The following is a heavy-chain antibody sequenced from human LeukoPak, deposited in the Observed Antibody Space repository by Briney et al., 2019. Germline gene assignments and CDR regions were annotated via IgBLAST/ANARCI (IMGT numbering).Heavy chain of an antibody. CDR2: ISSSSSYI. J-gene: IGHJ5*02. Sequence: GGSLRLSCAASGFTFSSYEMNWVPQAPGKGLEWVSSISSSSSYIYYADSVKGRFTISRDNAKNSLYLQMNSLRAEDTAVYYCAREVDYYGSGSAGWFDPWGQGTLVTVSS. V-gene: IGHV3-21*01. CDR3: AREVDYYGSGSAGWFDP. D-gene: IGHD3-10*01. CDR1: GFTFSSYE.